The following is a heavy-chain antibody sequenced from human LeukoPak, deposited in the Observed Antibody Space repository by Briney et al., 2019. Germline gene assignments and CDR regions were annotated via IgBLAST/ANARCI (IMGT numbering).Heavy chain of an antibody. J-gene: IGHJ4*02. CDR3: ARDRAPWGLLIDY. V-gene: IGHV4-34*01. D-gene: IGHD1-26*01. CDR1: GGSFSGYY. CDR2: INHSGST. Sequence: SETLSLTCAVYGGSFSGYYWSWIRQPPGKGLEWIGEINHSGSTNYNPSLKSRVTMSVDTSKNQFSLKLSSVTAADTAVYYCARDRAPWGLLIDYWGQGTLVTVSS.